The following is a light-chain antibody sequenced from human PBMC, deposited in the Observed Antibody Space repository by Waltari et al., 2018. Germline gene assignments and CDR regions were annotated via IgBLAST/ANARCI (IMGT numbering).Light chain of an antibody. CDR3: MQALESPLT. J-gene: IGKJ4*01. CDR1: QTLLHNNGNTY. V-gene: IGKV2-28*01. CDR2: LGS. Sequence: DIVMTQSPLSLPVTPGEPASISCRSRQTLLHNNGNTYLAWYVQKPGQSPQLLIYLGSNRASGVPDRFSGSGSGTDFTLEISSVEADDVGIYYCMQALESPLTFGGGTQLEIK.